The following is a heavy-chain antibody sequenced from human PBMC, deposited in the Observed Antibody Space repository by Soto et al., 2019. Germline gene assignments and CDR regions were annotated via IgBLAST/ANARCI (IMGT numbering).Heavy chain of an antibody. Sequence: SVKVSCKASGGTFSSYAISWVRQAPGQGLEWMGGIIPIFGTANYAQKFQGRVTITADESTSTAYMELSSLRSEDTAVYYCARRSSTGYSSSGRLDYWGQGTLVTVSS. CDR1: GGTFSSYA. V-gene: IGHV1-69*13. J-gene: IGHJ4*02. CDR3: ARRSSTGYSSSGRLDY. D-gene: IGHD6-13*01. CDR2: IIPIFGTA.